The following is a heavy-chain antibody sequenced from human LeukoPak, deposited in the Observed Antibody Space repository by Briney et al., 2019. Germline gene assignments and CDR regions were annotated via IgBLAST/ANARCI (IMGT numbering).Heavy chain of an antibody. Sequence: GGSLRLSCAASGFTFSSYSMNWVRQAPGKGLEGVSSISSSSSYIYYADSVKGRFTISRDNAKNSLYLQMNSLRAEDTAVYYCASTAAGQAPFDYWGQGTLVTVSS. V-gene: IGHV3-21*01. CDR3: ASTAAGQAPFDY. CDR2: ISSSSSYI. J-gene: IGHJ4*02. CDR1: GFTFSSYS. D-gene: IGHD6-13*01.